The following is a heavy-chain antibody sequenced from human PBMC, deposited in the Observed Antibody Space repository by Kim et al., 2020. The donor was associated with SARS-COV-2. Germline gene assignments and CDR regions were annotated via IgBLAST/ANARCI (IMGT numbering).Heavy chain of an antibody. CDR2: INHSGST. D-gene: IGHD3-10*01. J-gene: IGHJ5*02. CDR1: GGSFSGYY. V-gene: IGHV4-34*01. CDR3: PRGLIKMVRGLNWFDP. Sequence: SETLSLTCAVYGGSFSGYYWSWIRQPPGKGLEWIGEINHSGSTNYNPSLKSRVTISVDTSKNQFSLKLSSVTAAATAVDYCPRGLIKMVRGLNWFDPWG.